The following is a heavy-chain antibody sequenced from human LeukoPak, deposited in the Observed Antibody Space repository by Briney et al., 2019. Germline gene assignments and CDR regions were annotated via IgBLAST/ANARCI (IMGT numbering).Heavy chain of an antibody. V-gene: IGHV3-30*03. CDR1: GFTFSSYA. D-gene: IGHD5-24*01. CDR2: TSHDGSNK. CDR3: ARIRGGDGYRDAGY. Sequence: PGGSLRLSCAGSGFTFSSYAMAWVRQAPGKGLEWVAVTSHDGSNKYYADSVKGRFTISRDNSKNTLNLQMNSLRAEDTAVYYCARIRGGDGYRDAGYWGQGTLVTVSS. J-gene: IGHJ4*02.